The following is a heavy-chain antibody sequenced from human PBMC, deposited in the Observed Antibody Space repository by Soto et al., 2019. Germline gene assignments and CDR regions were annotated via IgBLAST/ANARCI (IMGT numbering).Heavy chain of an antibody. CDR3: ARGLRSRQTENFAY. V-gene: IGHV1-8*01. Sequence: ASVKVSCKASGYTFTSYDINWVRQATGQGLEWMGWMNPNSGNTGYAQKFQGRVTMTRNTSISTAYMELSSLRSEDTAVYYCARGLRSRQTENFAYWGQGTLVTVSS. CDR1: GYTFTSYD. CDR2: MNPNSGNT. J-gene: IGHJ4*02.